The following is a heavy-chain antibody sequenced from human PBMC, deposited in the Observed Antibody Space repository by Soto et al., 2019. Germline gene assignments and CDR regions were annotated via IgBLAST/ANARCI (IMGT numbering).Heavy chain of an antibody. CDR3: AKEGQGELGTDSFFDY. J-gene: IGHJ4*02. CDR2: IIGSGGST. V-gene: IGHV3-23*01. D-gene: IGHD7-27*01. CDR1: GFTFSSYA. Sequence: GGSLRLSCAASGFTFSSYAMSWVRQAPGKGLEWVSAIIGSGGSTYYADSVKGRFTISRDNSKNTLYLQMNSLRAEDTAVYYCAKEGQGELGTDSFFDYWGQGTLVTVSS.